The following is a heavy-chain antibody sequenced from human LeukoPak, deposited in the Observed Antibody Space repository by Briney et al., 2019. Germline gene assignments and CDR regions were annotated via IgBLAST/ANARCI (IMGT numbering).Heavy chain of an antibody. CDR3: ARGLLDGYTHPAAFDI. D-gene: IGHD5-24*01. J-gene: IGHJ3*02. CDR1: GGSISSYY. V-gene: IGHV4-59*01. Sequence: SETLSLTCTVSGGSISSYYWSWIRQPPGKGLEWIGYIYYSGSTNYNPSLKSRVTISVVTSKNQFSLKLNSVTAADTAVYYCARGLLDGYTHPAAFDIWGQGTMVTVSS. CDR2: IYYSGST.